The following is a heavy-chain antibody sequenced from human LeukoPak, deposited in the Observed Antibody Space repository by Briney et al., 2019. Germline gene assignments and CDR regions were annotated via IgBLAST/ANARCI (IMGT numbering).Heavy chain of an antibody. CDR1: GDSIGSSRSY. J-gene: IGHJ6*03. D-gene: IGHD1-1*01. Sequence: PSQTLSLICTVFGDSIGSSRSYLGWIRQPPGKGLEWIASFYYSGTTFHNPSLESRVTMSVDISKNQFSLRLTSVTAEDTAVYYCVRQNADYYYYYMDVWGKGTTVTVSS. CDR3: VRQNADYYYYYMDV. V-gene: IGHV4-39*01. CDR2: FYYSGTT.